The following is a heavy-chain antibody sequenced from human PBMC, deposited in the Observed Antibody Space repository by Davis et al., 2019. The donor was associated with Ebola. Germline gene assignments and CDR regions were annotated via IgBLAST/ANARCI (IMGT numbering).Heavy chain of an antibody. CDR2: IDPNSGGT. Sequence: ASAKVSCKASGYSFTGYYMHWPRQAPGQGLEWMGRIDPNSGGTNYAQNFQGRVTMTRDTSISTGYMEVSRLRSDDTAVYYCPTAVWSGPNRDFDSWGQGTLVTVSS. J-gene: IGHJ4*02. V-gene: IGHV1-2*06. CDR1: GYSFTGYY. CDR3: PTAVWSGPNRDFDS. D-gene: IGHD3-3*01.